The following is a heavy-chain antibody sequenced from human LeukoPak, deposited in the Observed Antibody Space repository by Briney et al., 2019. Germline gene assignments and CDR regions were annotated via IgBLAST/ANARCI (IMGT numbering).Heavy chain of an antibody. CDR3: ARKALGGDDYGVTGYYYMDV. CDR1: GGSISSYY. Sequence: SETLSLTCTVSGGSISSYYWSWIRQPPGKGLEWIGYIYYSGSTNYNPSLKSQVTISVDTSKNQFSLKLSSVTAADTAVYYCARKALGGDDYGVTGYYYMDVWGKGTTVTVSS. V-gene: IGHV4-59*08. CDR2: IYYSGST. D-gene: IGHD4-17*01. J-gene: IGHJ6*03.